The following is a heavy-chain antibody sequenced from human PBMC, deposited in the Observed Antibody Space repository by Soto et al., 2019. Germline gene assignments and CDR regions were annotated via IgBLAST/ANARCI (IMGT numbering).Heavy chain of an antibody. J-gene: IGHJ3*02. Sequence: PGETLRLSCAVSGFTFSDYWMSWVRQAPGKGLEWVANIKTDGSEKWYVDSVKGRFTISRDNAKNSLYLQMNSLRAGDTAVYYCARGDDYDSSGPFSDAFDIWGQGTMVT. D-gene: IGHD3-22*01. CDR1: GFTFSDYW. CDR2: IKTDGSEK. V-gene: IGHV3-7*04. CDR3: ARGDDYDSSGPFSDAFDI.